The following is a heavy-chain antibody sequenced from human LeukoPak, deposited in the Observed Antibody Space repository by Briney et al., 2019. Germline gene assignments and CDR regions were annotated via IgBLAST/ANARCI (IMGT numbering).Heavy chain of an antibody. V-gene: IGHV3-33*06. CDR1: GFTLSTYG. J-gene: IGHJ4*02. CDR3: AKDLSSSWFEGLDN. CDR2: IWNDGSNK. D-gene: IGHD6-13*01. Sequence: GGSLRLSCAASGFTLSTYGMYWVRQAPGKGLEWVAVIWNDGSNKHYADSVKGRFTISRDNSKNTLDLQMNSLRAEDTAVCYCAKDLSSSWFEGLDNWGQGTLVTVSS.